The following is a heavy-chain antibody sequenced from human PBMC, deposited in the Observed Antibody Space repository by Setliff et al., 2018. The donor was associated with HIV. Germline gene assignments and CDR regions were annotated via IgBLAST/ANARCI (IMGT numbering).Heavy chain of an antibody. J-gene: IGHJ4*02. Sequence: PGGSLRLSCAASGFTFSSYEMNWVRQAPGKGLEWVSYISSSGSTIYYADSVKGRFTISRDNAKNSLYLQMNSLRAEDTAVYYCARDYSSGWYDFDYWGQGTLVTVSS. CDR1: GFTFSSYE. D-gene: IGHD6-19*01. CDR3: ARDYSSGWYDFDY. CDR2: ISSSGSTI. V-gene: IGHV3-48*03.